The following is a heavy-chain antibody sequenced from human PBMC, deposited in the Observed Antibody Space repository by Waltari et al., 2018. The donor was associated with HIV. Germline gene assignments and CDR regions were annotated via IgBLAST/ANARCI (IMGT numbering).Heavy chain of an antibody. Sequence: VQLVQSGTEVKKPGESLTSSCKASGYRVTTYWLARVRQRPGKGLEWMGIVYPGDSETRYSPSFEGQVTISVDKSIATAYLQWSSLKASDSAVYYCARPGLAHCGGDCYYHFWGQGTLVSVSS. CDR2: VYPGDSET. V-gene: IGHV5-51*01. D-gene: IGHD2-21*02. CDR1: GYRVTTYW. J-gene: IGHJ4*02. CDR3: ARPGLAHCGGDCYYHF.